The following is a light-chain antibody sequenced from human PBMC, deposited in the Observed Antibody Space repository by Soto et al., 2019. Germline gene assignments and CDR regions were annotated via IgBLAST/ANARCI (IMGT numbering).Light chain of an antibody. CDR3: SSSAGSYTHWV. CDR1: SSDVGAYNY. J-gene: IGLJ3*02. CDR2: DVS. Sequence: QSALTQPRSVSGSPGQSVTISCTGTSSDVGAYNYVSWYQKHPGKAPKLMIYDVSKRPSGVPDRFSGSKSGNTASLTISGLQHEDEADYHCSSSAGSYTHWVFGGGTKLTVL. V-gene: IGLV2-11*01.